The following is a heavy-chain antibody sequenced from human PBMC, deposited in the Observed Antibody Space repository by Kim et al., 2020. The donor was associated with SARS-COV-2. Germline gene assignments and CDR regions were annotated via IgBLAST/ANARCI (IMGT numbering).Heavy chain of an antibody. V-gene: IGHV5-51*01. CDR3: ARHSVSVARGGQQDF. D-gene: IGHD2-21*01. CDR1: GYSFTSYR. CDR2: IYPGDSGT. Sequence: GESLKISCKGSGYSFTSYRIGWVRQMPGKGLEWMGIIYPGDSGTRYNPSFQGQVTISADNAITTAYLQWSSLKASDTAIYYCARHSVSVARGGQQDFWGQGTLVTVSS. J-gene: IGHJ4*02.